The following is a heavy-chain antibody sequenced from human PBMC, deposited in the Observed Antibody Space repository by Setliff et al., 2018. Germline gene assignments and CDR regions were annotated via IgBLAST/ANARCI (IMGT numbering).Heavy chain of an antibody. CDR1: GYNFISYG. Sequence: GASVKVSCKASGYNFISYGISWVRQAPGQGLEWMGWISPANGNTNYIQRFQDRVTMTIDTFTSTIYMELRSLRSDDTAVYYCATDHYNRFDVWGQGTMVTVSS. CDR3: ATDHYNRFDV. CDR2: ISPANGNT. J-gene: IGHJ3*01. D-gene: IGHD4-4*01. V-gene: IGHV1-18*01.